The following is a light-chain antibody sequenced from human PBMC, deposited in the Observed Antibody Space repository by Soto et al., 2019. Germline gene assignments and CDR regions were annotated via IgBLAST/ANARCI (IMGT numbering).Light chain of an antibody. CDR3: QQDKKWPL. CDR2: GAS. CDR1: HGVNSH. V-gene: IGKV3-15*01. Sequence: LATLSVSKRERGNLSFWTSHGVNSHVAWYQQKPGQAPRLLLYGASTRATGIPVRFSGSGFGTEFTLTISSLQSEDFAVYYCQQDKKWPLFGQGRLLEVK. J-gene: IGKJ5*01.